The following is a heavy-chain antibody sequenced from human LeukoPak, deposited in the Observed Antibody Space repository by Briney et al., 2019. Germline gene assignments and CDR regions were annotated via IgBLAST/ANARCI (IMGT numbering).Heavy chain of an antibody. V-gene: IGHV3-23*01. J-gene: IGHJ4*02. CDR2: ISGSGGST. D-gene: IGHD3-10*01. CDR1: GFTFSSYG. Sequence: PGGSLRLSCAASGFTFSSYGMSWVRQAPGKGLEWVSAISGSGGSTYYADSVKGRFTISRDNSKNSLYLQMNSLRAEDTALYYCARVSVGFGEWAGDYFDYWGQGTLVTVSS. CDR3: ARVSVGFGEWAGDYFDY.